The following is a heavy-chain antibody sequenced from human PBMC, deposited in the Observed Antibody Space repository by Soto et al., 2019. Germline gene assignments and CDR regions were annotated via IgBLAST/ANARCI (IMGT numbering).Heavy chain of an antibody. V-gene: IGHV4-31*03. Sequence: PSETLSLTCTVSGGSISSGGYYWSWIRQHPGKGLEWIGYIYYSGSTYYNPSLKSRVTISVDTSKNQFSLKLSSVTAADTAVYYCARSRLELSYDYIWGSYRGIDHDAFDIWGQGTMVTVSS. CDR2: IYYSGST. J-gene: IGHJ3*02. CDR3: ARSRLELSYDYIWGSYRGIDHDAFDI. D-gene: IGHD3-16*02. CDR1: GGSISSGGYY.